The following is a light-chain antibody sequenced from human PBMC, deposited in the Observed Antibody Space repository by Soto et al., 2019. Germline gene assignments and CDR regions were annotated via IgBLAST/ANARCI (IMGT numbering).Light chain of an antibody. J-gene: IGKJ1*01. CDR1: QSVTSSY. CDR2: GAS. Sequence: EIVLTQSPGTLSLSPGERATLSCRASQSVTSSYFAWYQQKPGQAPSLLIYGASSRATGIPDRFSGSGSGTDFTFTISRLEPEDFAVYFCQQFGSSPVTFGQGTKVEIK. CDR3: QQFGSSPVT. V-gene: IGKV3-20*01.